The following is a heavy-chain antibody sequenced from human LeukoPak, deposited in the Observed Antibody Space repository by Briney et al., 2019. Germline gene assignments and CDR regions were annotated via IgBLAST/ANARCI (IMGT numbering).Heavy chain of an antibody. D-gene: IGHD3-10*01. Sequence: SETLSLTCAAYGGSFSGYYWSWIRQPPGKGLEWIGEINHSGSTNYNPSLKSRVTISVDTSKNQFSLKLSSVTAADTAVYYCARVLLWFGDYYYYMDVWGKGTTVTVSS. CDR1: GGSFSGYY. J-gene: IGHJ6*03. CDR3: ARVLLWFGDYYYYMDV. V-gene: IGHV4-34*01. CDR2: INHSGST.